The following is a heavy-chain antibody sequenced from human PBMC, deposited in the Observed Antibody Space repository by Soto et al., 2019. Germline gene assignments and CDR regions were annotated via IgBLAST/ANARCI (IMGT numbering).Heavy chain of an antibody. Sequence: SVKVSFKASGGTFSSYAISWVRQAPGQGLEWMGGIIPIFGTANYAQKFQGRVTITADESTSTAYMELSSLRSEDTAVYYCARTDIVVVPAAGPGPADYWGQGTLVTVSS. J-gene: IGHJ4*02. V-gene: IGHV1-69*13. CDR1: GGTFSSYA. CDR2: IIPIFGTA. CDR3: ARTDIVVVPAAGPGPADY. D-gene: IGHD2-2*01.